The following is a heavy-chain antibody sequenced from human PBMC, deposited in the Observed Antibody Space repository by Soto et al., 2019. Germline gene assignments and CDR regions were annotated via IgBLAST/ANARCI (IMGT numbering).Heavy chain of an antibody. CDR1: GFTFSSYS. J-gene: IGHJ6*03. V-gene: IGHV3-21*01. D-gene: IGHD3-3*01. CDR2: ISSSSSYI. Sequence: GGSLRLSCAASGFTFSSYSMNWVRQAPGKGLEWVSSISSSSSYIYYADSVKGRFTISRDNAKNSLYLQMNSLRAEDTAVYYCAREGEAPPKYYDSWSGHYMDYYYYLDVWGKGTTVTVSS. CDR3: AREGEAPPKYYDSWSGHYMDYYYYLDV.